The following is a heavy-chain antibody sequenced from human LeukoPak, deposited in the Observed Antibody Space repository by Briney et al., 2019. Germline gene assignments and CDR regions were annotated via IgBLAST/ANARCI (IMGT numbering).Heavy chain of an antibody. CDR3: ARSPRREGSETVPFDY. CDR1: GYTFTSYW. J-gene: IGHJ4*02. D-gene: IGHD5-24*01. CDR2: IYPGDSDT. V-gene: IGHV5-51*01. Sequence: GESLKISCKGSGYTFTSYWIGWVRQMPGKGLEWMGIIYPGDSDTRYSPSFQGQVTISADKSISTAYLQWSSLKASDTALYYCARSPRREGSETVPFDYWGQGTLVTVSS.